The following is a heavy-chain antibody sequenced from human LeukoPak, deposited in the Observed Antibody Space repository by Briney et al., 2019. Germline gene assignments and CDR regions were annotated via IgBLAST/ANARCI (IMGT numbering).Heavy chain of an antibody. CDR1: GDSISRDSY. D-gene: IGHD3-16*01. CDR3: ARPWGLGTFDY. V-gene: IGHV4-38-2*02. CDR2: VHHSGNT. J-gene: IGHJ4*02. Sequence: SETLSLTCTVSGDSISRDSYWAWLRRPPGKGLEWIGSVHHSGNTFYNPSLVSRITISADTSKNHFSLKLSSVTAADTAVYYCARPWGLGTFDYWGQGTLVTVSS.